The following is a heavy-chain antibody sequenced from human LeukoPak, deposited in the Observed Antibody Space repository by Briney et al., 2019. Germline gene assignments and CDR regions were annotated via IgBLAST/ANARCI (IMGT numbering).Heavy chain of an antibody. J-gene: IGHJ3*02. CDR1: GYSISSGYY. CDR3: ATTRGGRDLDAFDI. Sequence: SETLSLTCTVSGYSISSGYYWGWIRQPLGKGLEWIGSIYHSGSTYYNPSLKSRVTISVDTSKNQFSLKLSSVTAADTAVYYCATTRGGRDLDAFDIWGQGTMVTVSS. CDR2: IYHSGST. V-gene: IGHV4-38-2*02. D-gene: IGHD3-10*01.